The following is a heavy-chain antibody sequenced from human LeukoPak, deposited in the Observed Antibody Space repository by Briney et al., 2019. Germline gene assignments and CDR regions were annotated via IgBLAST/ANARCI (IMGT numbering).Heavy chain of an antibody. J-gene: IGHJ4*02. CDR2: IYYSGST. D-gene: IGHD1-26*01. V-gene: IGHV4-59*08. CDR3: ARHGGGGESYPRVFDY. Sequence: PSETLSLTCTASGVSISPYYWSWLRQPPGKGLEWIGYIYYSGSTNYNPSLKSRVTISVDTSKNQFSLKLSSVTAADTAMYYCARHGGGGESYPRVFDYWGRGNLVTVSS. CDR1: GVSISPYY.